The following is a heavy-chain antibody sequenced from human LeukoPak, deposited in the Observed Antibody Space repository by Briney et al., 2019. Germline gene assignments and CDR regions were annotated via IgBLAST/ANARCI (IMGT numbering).Heavy chain of an antibody. Sequence: SETLSLTCAVYGGSFSGYYWSWIRQPPGKGLEWIGEINHSGSTNYNPSLKSRVTISVDTSKNQFSLKLSSMTAADTAVYYCATNGGNSNYWYFDLWGRGTLVTVSS. CDR2: INHSGST. V-gene: IGHV4-34*01. CDR1: GGSFSGYY. J-gene: IGHJ2*01. CDR3: ATNGGNSNYWYFDL. D-gene: IGHD4-23*01.